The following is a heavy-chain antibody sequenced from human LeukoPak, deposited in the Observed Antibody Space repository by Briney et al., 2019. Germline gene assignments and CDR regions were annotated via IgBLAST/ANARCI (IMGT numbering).Heavy chain of an antibody. Sequence: GGSLRLSCAASGFTFSSYWMHWVRQAPGKGLVWVSRMNSDGSSTSYADSVKGRFTISRDNAKNSLYLQMNSLKAEDTAVYYCTRVVLVGTTYSYFDYWGQGTLVTVSS. CDR1: GFTFSSYW. D-gene: IGHD1-26*01. CDR2: MNSDGSST. CDR3: TRVVLVGTTYSYFDY. V-gene: IGHV3-74*01. J-gene: IGHJ4*02.